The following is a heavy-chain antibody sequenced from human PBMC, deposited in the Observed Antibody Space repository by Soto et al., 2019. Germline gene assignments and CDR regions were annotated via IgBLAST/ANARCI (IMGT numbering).Heavy chain of an antibody. CDR2: INPSGGST. CDR1: GYTFTSYY. J-gene: IGHJ6*02. V-gene: IGHV1-46*01. Sequence: QVQLVQSGAEVKKPGASVKVSCKASGYTFTSYYMHWVRQAPGQGLEWMGIINPSGGSTSYAQKCQGRVTMTRDTSTSTVYMELSSLRSEDTAVYYCARVNTAMAVETTYYYYGMDVWGQGTTVTVSS. CDR3: ARVNTAMAVETTYYYYGMDV. D-gene: IGHD5-18*01.